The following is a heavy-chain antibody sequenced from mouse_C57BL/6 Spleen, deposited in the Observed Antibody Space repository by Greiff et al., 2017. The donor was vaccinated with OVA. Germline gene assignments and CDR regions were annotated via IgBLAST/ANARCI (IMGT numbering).Heavy chain of an antibody. Sequence: EVQLQQSGPGMVKPSQSLSLTCTVTGYSITSGYDWHWIRHFPGNKLEWMGYISYSGSTNYNPSLKSRISITHDTSKNHFFLKLNSVTTEDTATYYCARAEYDGNYVAYWGQGTLVTVSA. D-gene: IGHD2-3*01. CDR2: ISYSGST. CDR1: GYSITSGYD. J-gene: IGHJ3*01. V-gene: IGHV3-1*01. CDR3: ARAEYDGNYVAY.